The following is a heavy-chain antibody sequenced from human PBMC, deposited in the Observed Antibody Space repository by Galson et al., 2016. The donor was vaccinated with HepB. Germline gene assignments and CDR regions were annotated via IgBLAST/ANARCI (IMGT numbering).Heavy chain of an antibody. V-gene: IGHV4-31*03. Sequence: TLSLTCTVSGGSISSANYYWSWIRQHPGKGLEWIGYISYSGTPYYKPSLKSRLTISVDTSKNQFSLKLRSVTAADTAVYYCARDNTSGGINDVFDIWGQGTMVTVSS. CDR1: GGSISSANYY. CDR2: ISYSGTP. J-gene: IGHJ3*02. D-gene: IGHD2-15*01. CDR3: ARDNTSGGINDVFDI.